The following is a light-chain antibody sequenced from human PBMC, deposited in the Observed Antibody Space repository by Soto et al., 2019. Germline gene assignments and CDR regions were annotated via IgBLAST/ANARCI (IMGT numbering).Light chain of an antibody. V-gene: IGKV3-11*01. CDR3: QQLHGYQIT. Sequence: EIVLTQSPGTLSLSPGERATLSCRASQSVGGSLAWYQQRPGQAPRLLIYDASNRATGIPARFSGSGSGTHFTLTISSMQPEDFATYYCQQLHGYQITFGQGTRLEI. CDR2: DAS. J-gene: IGKJ5*01. CDR1: QSVGGS.